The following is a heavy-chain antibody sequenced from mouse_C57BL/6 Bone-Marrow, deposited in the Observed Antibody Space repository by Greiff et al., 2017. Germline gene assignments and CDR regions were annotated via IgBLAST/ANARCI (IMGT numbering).Heavy chain of an antibody. J-gene: IGHJ2*01. D-gene: IGHD3-2*02. CDR1: GFTFSSYA. V-gene: IGHV5-4*01. Sequence: EVKLVESGGGLVKPGGSLKLSCAASGFTFSSYAMSWVRQTPEKRLEWVATISDGGSYTNYPDNVKGRFTISRDNAKNNLYLQMSHLKSEDTAMYYCARDRGQLRRNYFDYWGQGTTLTVSS. CDR3: ARDRGQLRRNYFDY. CDR2: ISDGGSYT.